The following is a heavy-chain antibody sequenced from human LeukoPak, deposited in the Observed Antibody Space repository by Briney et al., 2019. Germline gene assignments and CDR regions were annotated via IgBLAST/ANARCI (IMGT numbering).Heavy chain of an antibody. CDR1: GFTFSSYA. J-gene: IGHJ6*02. V-gene: IGHV3-30-3*01. D-gene: IGHD6-19*01. CDR3: ARDRAGARSYYYYGMDV. CDR2: ISYDGSNK. Sequence: GRSLRLSCAASGFTFSSYAMHWVRQAPGKGLEWVAVISYDGSNKYYADSVKGRFTISRDNSKNTLYLQMNSLRAEDTAVYHCARDRAGARSYYYYGMDVWGQGTTVTVSS.